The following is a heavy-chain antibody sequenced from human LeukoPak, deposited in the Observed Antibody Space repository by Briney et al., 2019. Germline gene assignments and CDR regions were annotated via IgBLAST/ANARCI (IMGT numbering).Heavy chain of an antibody. V-gene: IGHV3-30*18. Sequence: GTSLRLSCAASGFTFCNFGILWVRQAPGKGLEWMAIISYDGSNEYYADSVKGRFTTSRDNSKNTLFLQMNSLRAEDTAVYYCAKSRYSYYGYFHYYMDVWGKGTTVTVSS. CDR2: ISYDGSNE. J-gene: IGHJ6*03. D-gene: IGHD3-10*01. CDR1: GFTFCNFG. CDR3: AKSRYSYYGYFHYYMDV.